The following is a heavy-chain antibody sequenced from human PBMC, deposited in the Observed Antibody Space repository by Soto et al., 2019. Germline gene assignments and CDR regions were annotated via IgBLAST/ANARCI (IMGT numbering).Heavy chain of an antibody. Sequence: PSETLSLTCAVSGGSISSSNWWSWVRQPPGKGMEWIGEIYHSGSTNYNPSLKIRVTISVDKSKNQFSLKLSSVTAADTAVYYCARELLCGGDCPNWAGSAFDIWGQGTMVTVSS. CDR2: IYHSGST. CDR1: GGSISSSNW. J-gene: IGHJ3*02. CDR3: ARELLCGGDCPNWAGSAFDI. V-gene: IGHV4-4*02. D-gene: IGHD2-21*02.